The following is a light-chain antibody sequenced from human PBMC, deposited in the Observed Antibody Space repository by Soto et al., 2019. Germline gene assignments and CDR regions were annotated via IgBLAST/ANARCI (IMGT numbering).Light chain of an antibody. Sequence: DMQMTQSPSTLSASVGDRVTITCRASQSISTWLAWYQQKPGKAPKLLIYKASNLESAVPSRFSGSGSGTDFTLSISRLEPEDFAVYYCQQYASSPLLTFGGGTKVDIK. V-gene: IGKV1-5*03. CDR3: QQYASSPLLT. CDR1: QSISTW. CDR2: KAS. J-gene: IGKJ4*01.